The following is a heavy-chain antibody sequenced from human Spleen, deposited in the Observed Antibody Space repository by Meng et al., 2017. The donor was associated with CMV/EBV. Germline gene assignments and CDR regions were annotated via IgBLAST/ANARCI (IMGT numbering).Heavy chain of an antibody. D-gene: IGHD1-26*01. J-gene: IGHJ6*02. CDR2: ISHDGTNK. CDR3: AKIGSFTYYYYGMDV. CDR1: KFTFSDYA. V-gene: IGHV3-30-3*02. Sequence: GESLKISCAATKFTFSDYAMHWVRQAPGKGLDWVAVISHDGTNKYHADSVKGRFTISRDNSNNTLFLQMDSLGAEDTAVYYCAKIGSFTYYYYGMDVWGQGTTVTVSS.